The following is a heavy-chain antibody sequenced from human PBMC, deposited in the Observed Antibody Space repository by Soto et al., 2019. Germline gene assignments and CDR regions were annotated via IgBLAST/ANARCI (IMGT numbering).Heavy chain of an antibody. Sequence: EVQLLESGGGLVQPGGSLRLSCAASGFTFSSYAMSWVRQAPGKGLEWVSAISGSGGSTYYADSVKGRFTISRDNSKNTLYLQMNSLRAEDTAVYYCARDKSEYQLLNYYYYGMDVWGQGTTVTVSS. CDR2: ISGSGGST. V-gene: IGHV3-23*01. D-gene: IGHD2-2*01. CDR3: ARDKSEYQLLNYYYYGMDV. J-gene: IGHJ6*02. CDR1: GFTFSSYA.